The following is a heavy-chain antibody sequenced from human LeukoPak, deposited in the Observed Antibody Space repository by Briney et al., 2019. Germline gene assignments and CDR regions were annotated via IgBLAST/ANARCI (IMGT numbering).Heavy chain of an antibody. J-gene: IGHJ6*03. CDR1: GYTFNRYG. Sequence: ASVKVSCKASGYTFNRYGISWVRQAPGQGLEWMGWISAYNGNTNYAQKLQGRVTMTTDTSTSTVYMELRSLRSDDTAVYYCARLCTYYYDSSGYYGPGYYYYYYMDVWGKGTTVTISS. CDR2: ISAYNGNT. V-gene: IGHV1-18*01. CDR3: ARLCTYYYDSSGYYGPGYYYYYYMDV. D-gene: IGHD3-22*01.